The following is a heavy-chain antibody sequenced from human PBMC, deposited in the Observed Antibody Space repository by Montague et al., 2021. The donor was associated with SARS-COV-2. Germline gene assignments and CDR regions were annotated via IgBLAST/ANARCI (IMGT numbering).Heavy chain of an antibody. D-gene: IGHD3-10*01. CDR1: GGSTSSGSYY. Sequence: TLSLTCTVTGGSTSSGSYYWSWIRQPAGKGLEWIGRIYTSGSTNYNPSLKSRGTISVDTSKNQFSLRLSSVTAADTAVYYCARVGVGTMVRGVIPAYYYYGMAVWGPGNTVTVSS. CDR2: IYTSGST. V-gene: IGHV4-61*02. J-gene: IGHJ6*02. CDR3: ARVGVGTMVRGVIPAYYYYGMAV.